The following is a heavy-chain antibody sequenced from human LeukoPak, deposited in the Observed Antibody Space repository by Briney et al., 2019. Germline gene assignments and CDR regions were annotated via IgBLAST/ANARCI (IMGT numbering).Heavy chain of an antibody. V-gene: IGHV4-4*07. J-gene: IGHJ4*02. CDR3: ARENSGSYREFDY. CDR2: IYTSGST. CDR1: GGSISSYY. D-gene: IGHD1-26*01. Sequence: KPSETLSLTCTVSGGSISSYYWSWIRQPAGKGLEWIGRIYTSGSTNYNASLKSRVSMSVDTPKNQFSLKLSSVTAADTAVFYCARENSGSYREFDYWGQGTLVTVSS.